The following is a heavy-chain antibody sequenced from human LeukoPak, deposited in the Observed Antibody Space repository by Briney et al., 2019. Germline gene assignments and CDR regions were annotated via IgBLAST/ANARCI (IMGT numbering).Heavy chain of an antibody. CDR3: ARRTTNYYDSSGYSA. Sequence: GGSLRLSCAASGFTFSSYSMNWVRQAPGKGLEWVSSISSSSYIYYADSVKGRFTISRDNAKNSLYLQMNSLRAEDTAVYYCARRTTNYYDSSGYSAWGQGTLVTVSS. J-gene: IGHJ5*02. CDR1: GFTFSSYS. CDR2: ISSSSYI. D-gene: IGHD3-22*01. V-gene: IGHV3-21*01.